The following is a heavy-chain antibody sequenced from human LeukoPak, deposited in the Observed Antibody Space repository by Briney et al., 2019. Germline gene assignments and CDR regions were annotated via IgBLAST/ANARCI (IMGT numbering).Heavy chain of an antibody. Sequence: SETLSLTCTVSGGSISSYYWSWIRQPPGKGLEWNGYIYYSGSTNYNPSLKSRVTISVDTSKNQFSLKLSSVTAADTAVYYCARVESGYYDYVWGSYRSYYFDYWGQGTLVTVSS. CDR3: ARVESGYYDYVWGSYRSYYFDY. CDR1: GGSISSYY. D-gene: IGHD3-16*02. J-gene: IGHJ4*02. V-gene: IGHV4-59*01. CDR2: IYYSGST.